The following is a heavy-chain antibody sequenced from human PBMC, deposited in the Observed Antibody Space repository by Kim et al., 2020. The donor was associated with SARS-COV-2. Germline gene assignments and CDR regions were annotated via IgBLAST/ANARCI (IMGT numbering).Heavy chain of an antibody. CDR2: SRDKTNRYTT. J-gene: IGHJ1*01. Sequence: GGSLRLSCAASGFTFSDYYMDWVRQAPGKGLEWVGRSRDKTNRYTTEYAASVRGRFIISRDDSKNSLYLQMNSLKTDDTAVYYCTRGGSGSSKEYFQFWGKGTLAIVSS. D-gene: IGHD3-10*01. V-gene: IGHV3-72*01. CDR1: GFTFSDYY. CDR3: TRGGSGSSKEYFQF.